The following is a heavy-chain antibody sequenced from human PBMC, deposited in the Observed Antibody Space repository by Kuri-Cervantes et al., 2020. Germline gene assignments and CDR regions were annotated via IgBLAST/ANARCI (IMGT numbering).Heavy chain of an antibody. J-gene: IGHJ4*02. CDR2: IVVGSGNT. V-gene: IGHV1-58*02. CDR3: ARGFPNFQYSSGPNPFDY. CDR1: GFTFTSSA. Sequence: SVKVSCKASGFTFTSSAMQWVRQARGQRLEWIGWIVVGSGNTNYAQKFQGRVTMTRNTSISTAYMELSSLRSEDTAVYYCARGFPNFQYSSGPNPFDYWGRGTLVTVSS. D-gene: IGHD6-19*01.